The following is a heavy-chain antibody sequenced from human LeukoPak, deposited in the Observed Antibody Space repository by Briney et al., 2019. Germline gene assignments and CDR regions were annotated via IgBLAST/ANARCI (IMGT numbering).Heavy chain of an antibody. CDR3: ARDKVGDSAGLYYGMDV. CDR1: GFTVSSNY. V-gene: IGHV3-53*01. Sequence: PGRSLRLSCAASGFTVSSNYMSWVRQAPGKGLEWVSVIYSGGSTYYADSVKGRFTISRDNSKNTLYLQMNSLRAEDTAVYYCARDKVGDSAGLYYGMDVWGQGTTVTVSS. J-gene: IGHJ6*02. CDR2: IYSGGST. D-gene: IGHD4-17*01.